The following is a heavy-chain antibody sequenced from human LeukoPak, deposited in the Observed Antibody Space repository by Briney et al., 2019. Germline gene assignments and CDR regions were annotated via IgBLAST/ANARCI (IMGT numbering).Heavy chain of an antibody. Sequence: SETLSLTCTVSGASISNYYWSWIRQPPGKGLEWIAYIYSRGSTNYDPSLKSRVTISLDTSKNQFSLKLTSVTAADTAVYYCASLGGSGSWNFGHRGQGTLVTVSS. CDR3: ASLGGSGSWNFGH. CDR1: GASISNYY. V-gene: IGHV4-59*01. J-gene: IGHJ4*02. D-gene: IGHD3-10*01. CDR2: IYSRGST.